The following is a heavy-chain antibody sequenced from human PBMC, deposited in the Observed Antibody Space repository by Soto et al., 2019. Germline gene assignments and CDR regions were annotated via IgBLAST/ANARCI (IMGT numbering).Heavy chain of an antibody. D-gene: IGHD3-22*01. V-gene: IGHV4-31*03. CDR2: IYYSGST. CDR1: GCSISSGGYY. J-gene: IGHJ4*01. Sequence: TLSLTCTVAGCSISSGGYYWSWIRQHPGKGLEWIGYIYYSGSTYYNPSLKSRVTISVDTSKNQFSLKLSSVTAADTAVYYCARGSYHYYDSSGYYYFDYWGHGTLVTVSS. CDR3: ARGSYHYYDSSGYYYFDY.